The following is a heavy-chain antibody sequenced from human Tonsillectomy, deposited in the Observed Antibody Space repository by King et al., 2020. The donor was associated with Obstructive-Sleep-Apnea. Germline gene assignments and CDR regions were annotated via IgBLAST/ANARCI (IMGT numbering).Heavy chain of an antibody. CDR1: GFTFSSYW. J-gene: IGHJ4*02. D-gene: IGHD2-15*01. Sequence: VQLVESGGGLVQPGGSLRLSCAASGFTFSSYWMSWVRQAPGKGLEWVANIKQDGSEKYYVDSVKGRFTISRDNAKNSLYLQMNSLRAEDTAVYYCAGDRSRYCSGGSCYPHNLDYWGQGTLVTVSS. V-gene: IGHV3-7*01. CDR3: AGDRSRYCSGGSCYPHNLDY. CDR2: IKQDGSEK.